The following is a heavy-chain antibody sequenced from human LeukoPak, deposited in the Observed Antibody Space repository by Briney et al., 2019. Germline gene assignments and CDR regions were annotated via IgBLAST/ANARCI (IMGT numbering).Heavy chain of an antibody. CDR1: GGSFSGYY. D-gene: IGHD6-6*01. Sequence: PSETLSLTCAVYGGSFSGYYWSWIRQPPGKGLEWIGEINHSGSTNYNPSLKSRVTISVDTSKNQFSLKLSSVTAADTAVYYCARGSGIAARPRYFDYWGQGTLVTVSS. V-gene: IGHV4-34*01. J-gene: IGHJ4*02. CDR3: ARGSGIAARPRYFDY. CDR2: INHSGST.